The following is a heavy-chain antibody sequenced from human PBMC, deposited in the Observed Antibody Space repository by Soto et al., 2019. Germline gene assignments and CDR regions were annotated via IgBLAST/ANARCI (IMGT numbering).Heavy chain of an antibody. Sequence: SVKVSCKASGGTFSTYAISWVRQAPGQGLEWMGGIIPIFGTANYAQKFQGRVTITADKSTSTAYMELSSLRSEDTAVYYCARIRRPYCGGDCYSVSGFDPWGQGTLVT. CDR1: GGTFSTYA. J-gene: IGHJ5*02. D-gene: IGHD2-21*02. CDR2: IIPIFGTA. V-gene: IGHV1-69*06. CDR3: ARIRRPYCGGDCYSVSGFDP.